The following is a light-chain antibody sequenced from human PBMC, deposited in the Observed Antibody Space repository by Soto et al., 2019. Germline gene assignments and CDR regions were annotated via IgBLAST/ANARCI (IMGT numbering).Light chain of an antibody. CDR1: SSNIGAGYD. Sequence: QSVLTQPPSVSGAPGQRVTISCTGSSSNIGAGYDVHWYQQLPGTAPKLLLYGNSNRPSGVPDRFSGSKSGTSASLAITGLQAEDEADYCCQSYDSSLSGYVVGTGTKVTVL. CDR2: GNS. CDR3: QSYDSSLSGYV. J-gene: IGLJ1*01. V-gene: IGLV1-40*01.